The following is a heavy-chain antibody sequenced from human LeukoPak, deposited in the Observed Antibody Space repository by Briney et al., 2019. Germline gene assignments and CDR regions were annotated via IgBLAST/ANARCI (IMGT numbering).Heavy chain of an antibody. Sequence: PGGSLRLSCAASGFTFSSYWMSWVRQAPGKGLEWVANIKKDGSEKYYVDSVKGRFTISRDNAKTSLYLQMNSLRAEDTAVYYCARVDSSGYYLVGACDIWGQGTMVTVSS. V-gene: IGHV3-7*01. D-gene: IGHD3-22*01. CDR1: GFTFSSYW. CDR3: ARVDSSGYYLVGACDI. CDR2: IKKDGSEK. J-gene: IGHJ3*02.